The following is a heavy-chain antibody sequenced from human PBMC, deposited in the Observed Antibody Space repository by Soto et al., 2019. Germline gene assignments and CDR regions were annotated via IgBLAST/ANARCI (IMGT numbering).Heavy chain of an antibody. V-gene: IGHV3-9*01. CDR2: INWNSGIT. D-gene: IGHD3-22*01. CDR1: GFTFEDHA. Sequence: GGSLRLSCAAIGFTFEDHAMHWIRQVPGKGLEWVAGINWNSGITGYADSVKGRFTISRDNANNSLHLEMNSLKSEDTALYYCAKGRGALTVVSNWFDPWGQGTLVTVPS. J-gene: IGHJ5*02. CDR3: AKGRGALTVVSNWFDP.